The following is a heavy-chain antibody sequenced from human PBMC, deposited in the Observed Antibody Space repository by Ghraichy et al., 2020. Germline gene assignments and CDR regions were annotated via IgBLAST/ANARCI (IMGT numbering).Heavy chain of an antibody. V-gene: IGHV3-9*01. J-gene: IGHJ4*02. CDR2: ISWNSGSI. CDR3: AKDRAPTTPHYFDY. D-gene: IGHD1-26*01. CDR1: GFTFDDYV. Sequence: GGSLRLSCAASGFTFDDYVMHWVRLVPGKGLEWVSGISWNSGSIGYADSVKGRFTISRDNAKNSLYLQMNSLRPADTAFYYCAKDRAPTTPHYFDYWGQGTLVTVSS.